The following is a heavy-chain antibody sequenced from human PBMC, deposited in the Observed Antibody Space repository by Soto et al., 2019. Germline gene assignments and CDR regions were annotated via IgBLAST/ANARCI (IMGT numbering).Heavy chain of an antibody. CDR1: GGSFRRYA. D-gene: IGHD2-2*01. CDR3: AGVRCSSTSCYESYYYGMDV. CDR2: IIPMFGTT. Sequence: QVQLVQSGAEVKKPGSSVKVSCKASGGSFRRYAITWVRQAPGQGLEWMGGIIPMFGTTNYAQNFQGRVTITADISTSTTYMEINSLKSDDTAVCYCAGVRCSSTSCYESYYYGMDVWGQGTTVTVSS. V-gene: IGHV1-69*06. J-gene: IGHJ6*02.